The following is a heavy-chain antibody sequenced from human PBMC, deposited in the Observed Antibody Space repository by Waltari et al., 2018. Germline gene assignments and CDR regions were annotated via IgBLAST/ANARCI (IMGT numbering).Heavy chain of an antibody. CDR3: ARIRLAGATSSDY. V-gene: IGHV3-7*01. Sequence: EVQLVESGGGLVQPGGSLRLSCAASGFTFSSYWMSWVRQAPGKGLEWVANIKQDGSEKYYVDSVKGRFTISRDNAKNSLYLQMNSLRAEDTAVYYCARIRLAGATSSDYWGQGTLVTVSS. J-gene: IGHJ4*02. CDR1: GFTFSSYW. D-gene: IGHD1-26*01. CDR2: IKQDGSEK.